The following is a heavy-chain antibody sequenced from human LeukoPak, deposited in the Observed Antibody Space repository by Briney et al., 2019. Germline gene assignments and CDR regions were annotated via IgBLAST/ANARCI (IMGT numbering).Heavy chain of an antibody. V-gene: IGHV1-69*05. D-gene: IGHD3-3*01. Sequence: SVKVSCKASGGTFSSYAISWVRQAPGQGLEWMGRIIPIFGTANYAQKFQGRVTITTDESTSTAYMELSSLGSEDTAVYYCARSRVVISAFDIWGQGTMVTVSS. CDR3: ARSRVVISAFDI. J-gene: IGHJ3*02. CDR2: IIPIFGTA. CDR1: GGTFSSYA.